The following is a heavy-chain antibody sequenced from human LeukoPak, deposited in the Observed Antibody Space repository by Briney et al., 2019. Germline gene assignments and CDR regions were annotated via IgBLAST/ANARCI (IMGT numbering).Heavy chain of an antibody. V-gene: IGHV3-7*01. Sequence: GGSLRLSCAASGFTFSIYWMSWVRQAPGKGLEWVANIKEDGSAKYYVDSVKGRFTISRDNTKNSLYLQMNSLRVEDTAVYYCARDSHFYDILTGYYYWGQGTLVTVSS. CDR3: ARDSHFYDILTGYYY. CDR2: IKEDGSAK. D-gene: IGHD3-9*01. J-gene: IGHJ4*02. CDR1: GFTFSIYW.